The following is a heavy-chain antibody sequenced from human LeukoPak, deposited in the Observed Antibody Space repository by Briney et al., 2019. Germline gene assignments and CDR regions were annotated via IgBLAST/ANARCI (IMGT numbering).Heavy chain of an antibody. CDR3: ARGVYIAAAQYGY. D-gene: IGHD6-13*01. V-gene: IGHV4-59*01. Sequence: SETLSPTCTVSGGSISSYYWSWIRQPPGKGREWIGYIYYSGTTNYNPSLKSRVTISVDTSKNQFSLKLSSVTAADTAVYYCARGVYIAAAQYGYWGQGTLVTVSS. CDR1: GGSISSYY. CDR2: IYYSGTT. J-gene: IGHJ4*02.